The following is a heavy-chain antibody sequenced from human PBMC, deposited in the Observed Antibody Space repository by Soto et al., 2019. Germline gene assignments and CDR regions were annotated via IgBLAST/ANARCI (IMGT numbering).Heavy chain of an antibody. CDR1: GYTFTSYD. Sequence: VSVKVSCKASGYTFTSYDINWVRQATGQGLEWMGWMNPNSGNTGYAQKFQGRVTMTRNTSISTAYMELSSLRSEDTAVYYCARGFRQVAAAARSAYYYMDVWGKGTTVTVSS. V-gene: IGHV1-8*01. D-gene: IGHD6-13*01. CDR2: MNPNSGNT. J-gene: IGHJ6*03. CDR3: ARGFRQVAAAARSAYYYMDV.